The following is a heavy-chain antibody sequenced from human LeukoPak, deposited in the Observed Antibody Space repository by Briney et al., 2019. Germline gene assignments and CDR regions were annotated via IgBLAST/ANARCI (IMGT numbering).Heavy chain of an antibody. J-gene: IGHJ3*02. CDR2: VKTNTGNP. CDR3: AKDILFGVGGFDI. D-gene: IGHD3-3*01. V-gene: IGHV7-4-1*02. Sequence: ASVKVSCKASGYTFERHAINWVRQAPGQGLEWMGWVKTNTGNPTYAQGTTGRFVFSVDTSVSTAYLQISDLKTEDTAVYYCAKDILFGVGGFDIWGQGTMVTVSS. CDR1: GYTFERHA.